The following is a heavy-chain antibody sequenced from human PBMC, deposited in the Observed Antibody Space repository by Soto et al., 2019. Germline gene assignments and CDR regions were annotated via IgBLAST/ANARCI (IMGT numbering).Heavy chain of an antibody. CDR1: GGTFSSYA. D-gene: IGHD2-2*01. Sequence: QVQLVQSGAEVKKPGSSVKVSCKASGGTFSSYAISWVRQAPGQGLDWMGVLLPIFGTANYAQKFQGRVTITADESTSTAYMELSGLRSEDTAVYYCAIDRCSTSCYRGSAYDGMEVWGQGTTVTVSS. V-gene: IGHV1-69*01. J-gene: IGHJ6*02. CDR3: AIDRCSTSCYRGSAYDGMEV. CDR2: LLPIFGTA.